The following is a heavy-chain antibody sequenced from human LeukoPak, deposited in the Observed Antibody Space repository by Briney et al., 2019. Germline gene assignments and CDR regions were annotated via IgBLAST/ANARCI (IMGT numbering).Heavy chain of an antibody. D-gene: IGHD3-10*01. CDR1: GFSFGSYG. Sequence: GGSLRLSCAASGFSFGSYGIHWVRQTPGKGLEWVAVVSYDASNKDYSDSVKGRFTISRDNSKNTVNLQMNSLRVEDTAVYYCAREMGSVYFDYWGQGTLVTVSS. V-gene: IGHV3-33*01. CDR2: VSYDASNK. J-gene: IGHJ4*02. CDR3: AREMGSVYFDY.